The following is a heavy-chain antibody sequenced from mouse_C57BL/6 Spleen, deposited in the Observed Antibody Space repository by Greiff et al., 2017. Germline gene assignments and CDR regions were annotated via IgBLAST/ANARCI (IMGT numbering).Heavy chain of an antibody. V-gene: IGHV1-69*01. J-gene: IGHJ4*01. CDR2: IDPSDSYT. Sequence: QVHVKQPGAELVMPGASVKLSCKASGYTFTSYWMHWVKQRPGQGLEWIGEIDPSDSYTNYNQKFKGKSTLTVDKSSSTAYMQLSSLTSEDSAVYYCARRKPSYYAMDYWGQGTSVTVSS. CDR1: GYTFTSYW. CDR3: ARRKPSYYAMDY.